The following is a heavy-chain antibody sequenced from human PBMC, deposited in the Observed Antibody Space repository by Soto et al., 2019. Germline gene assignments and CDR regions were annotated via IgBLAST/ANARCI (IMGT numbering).Heavy chain of an antibody. CDR3: ARGTSWQLPFDY. Sequence: NPSETLSLTCTVSSDSTSRNYWSSIPQPPGKRLEWIGYISYSGSTDYNPSLKSRVTISGDTSKNQFSLKVSSVTAADTAVYYCARGTSWQLPFDYWGQGTLVTVSS. J-gene: IGHJ4*02. CDR2: ISYSGST. V-gene: IGHV4-59*01. CDR1: SDSTSRNY. D-gene: IGHD6-13*01.